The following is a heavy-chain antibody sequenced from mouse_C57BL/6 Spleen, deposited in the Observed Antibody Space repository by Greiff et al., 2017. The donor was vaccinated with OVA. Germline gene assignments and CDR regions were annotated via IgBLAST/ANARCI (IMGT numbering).Heavy chain of an antibody. Sequence: VQLQQSGAELVMPGASVKLSCKASGYTFTSYWMHWVKQRPGQGLEWIGEIDPSDSYTNYNQKFKGKSTLTVDKSSSTAYMQLSSLTSEDSAVYYCARSNDYDEAWFAYWGQGTLVTVSA. CDR2: IDPSDSYT. CDR3: ARSNDYDEAWFAY. V-gene: IGHV1-69*01. CDR1: GYTFTSYW. J-gene: IGHJ3*01. D-gene: IGHD2-4*01.